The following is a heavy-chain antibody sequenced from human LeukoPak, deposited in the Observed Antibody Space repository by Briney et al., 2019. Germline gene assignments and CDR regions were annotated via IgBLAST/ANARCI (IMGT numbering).Heavy chain of an antibody. CDR2: INHSGST. D-gene: IGHD3-16*01. V-gene: IGHV4-34*01. J-gene: IGHJ5*02. Sequence: SETLSLTCAVYGGSFSGYYWSWIRQPPGKGLEWIGEINHSGSTNYNPSLKSRVTISVDTSKNQFSLKLSSVTAADTAVYYCSRLNLGSWFDPWRQGTLVTVSP. CDR1: GGSFSGYY. CDR3: SRLNLGSWFDP.